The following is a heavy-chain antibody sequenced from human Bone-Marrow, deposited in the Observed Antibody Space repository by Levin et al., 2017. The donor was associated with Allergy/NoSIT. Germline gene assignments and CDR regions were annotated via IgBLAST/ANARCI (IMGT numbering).Heavy chain of an antibody. D-gene: IGHD3-3*01. CDR1: GFTFSSYA. V-gene: IGHV3-30*04. CDR3: ARDRRDFWSGHFRYYFDY. Sequence: GGSLRLSCAASGFTFSSYAMHWVRQAPGKGLEWVAVISYDGSNKYYADSVKGRFTISRDNSKNTLYLQMNSLRAEDTAVYYCARDRRDFWSGHFRYYFDYWGQGTLVTVSS. J-gene: IGHJ4*02. CDR2: ISYDGSNK.